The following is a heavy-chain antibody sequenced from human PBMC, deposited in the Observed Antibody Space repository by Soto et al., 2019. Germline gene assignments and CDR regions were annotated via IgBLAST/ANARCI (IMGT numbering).Heavy chain of an antibody. Sequence: PSETLSLTCAVYGGSFSGYYWSWIRQPPGKGLEWIGEINHSGSTNYNPSLKSRVTISVDTSKNQFSLKLSSVTAADTAVYYCARGSSGWYYYYYYGMDVWGQGTTVTVSS. CDR1: GGSFSGYY. CDR2: INHSGST. CDR3: ARGSSGWYYYYYYGMDV. J-gene: IGHJ6*02. V-gene: IGHV4-34*01. D-gene: IGHD6-19*01.